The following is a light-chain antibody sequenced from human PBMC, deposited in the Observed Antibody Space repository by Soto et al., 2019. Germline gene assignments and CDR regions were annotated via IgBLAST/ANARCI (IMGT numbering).Light chain of an antibody. CDR2: DAS. CDR1: QSVSSSY. V-gene: IGKV3D-20*02. Sequence: EIVCTQAPGTLSLSPGERATLSCTASQSVSSSYLAWYQQKTGQATRLLIYDASTRATGIKARFSGSGSGTEFTLTIRSLQPEEFAVYYCQQSNNWPWTFGQGTKVDI. CDR3: QQSNNWPWT. J-gene: IGKJ1*01.